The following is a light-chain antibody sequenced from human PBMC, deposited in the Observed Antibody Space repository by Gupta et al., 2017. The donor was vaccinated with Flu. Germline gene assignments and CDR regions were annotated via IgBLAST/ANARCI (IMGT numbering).Light chain of an antibody. Sequence: QSVLTQPVSVSGPPGQSLTISCTGTSSDVGSYNLVSWYQHHPGKAPKLMIYEGSKRPSGISNRFSGSKSGNTASLTISGLQAEDEADYYCCSFAGSTTFYFFGTGTKVTVL. CDR1: SSDVGSYNL. J-gene: IGLJ1*01. CDR2: EGS. CDR3: CSFAGSTTFYF. V-gene: IGLV2-23*01.